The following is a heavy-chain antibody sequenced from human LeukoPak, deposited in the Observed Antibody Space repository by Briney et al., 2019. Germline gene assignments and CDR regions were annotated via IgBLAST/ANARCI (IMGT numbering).Heavy chain of an antibody. CDR1: GFTFSTYW. V-gene: IGHV3-7*01. J-gene: IGHJ4*02. CDR3: ARDGGSAMPFDY. CDR2: IRQDGSDK. Sequence: GGSLRLSCAASGFTFSTYWMSWVRQAPGKGLEWVANIRQDGSDKYYVDSVKGRFTISRDNAKNSLFLQMNSLRAEDTAVYYCARDGGSAMPFDYWGQGTLVTVSS. D-gene: IGHD2-2*01.